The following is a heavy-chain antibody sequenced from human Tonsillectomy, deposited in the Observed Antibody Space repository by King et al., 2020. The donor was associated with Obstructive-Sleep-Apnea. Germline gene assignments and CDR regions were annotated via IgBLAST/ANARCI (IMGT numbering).Heavy chain of an antibody. CDR1: GFTFYSYG. Sequence: VQLVESGGGLVQPGGSLRLSCAASGFTFYSYGMNWVRQDPGKGLLWVSRIDIDGRSTNSGDSGKGRFTISRDKAKKTLYLQMNSLRAEDTAVYYCARSTVFGLLIYYGMDVWGQGTTVTVSS. CDR3: ARSTVFGLLIYYGMDV. J-gene: IGHJ6*02. CDR2: IDIDGRST. D-gene: IGHD3/OR15-3a*01. V-gene: IGHV3-74*01.